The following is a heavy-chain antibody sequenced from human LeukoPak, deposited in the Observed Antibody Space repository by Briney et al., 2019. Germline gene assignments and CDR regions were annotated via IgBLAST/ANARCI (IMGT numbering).Heavy chain of an antibody. D-gene: IGHD3-16*01. CDR1: GYSFTAYY. J-gene: IGHJ3*02. Sequence: ASVKVSCKASGYSFTAYYMHWVRQAPGQGLEWMGWINPNSGNTGYAQKFQGRVTITRNTSISTAYMELSSLRSEDTAVHYCARGRLDAFDIWGQGTMVTVSS. V-gene: IGHV1-8*03. CDR3: ARGRLDAFDI. CDR2: INPNSGNT.